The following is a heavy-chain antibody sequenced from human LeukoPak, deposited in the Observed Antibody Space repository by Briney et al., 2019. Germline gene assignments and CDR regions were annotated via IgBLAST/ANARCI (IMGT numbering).Heavy chain of an antibody. V-gene: IGHV4-61*02. CDR2: IYTSGST. CDR1: GGSISSGDYY. D-gene: IGHD3-10*01. J-gene: IGHJ3*02. CDR3: ARDQGYYGSATDAFDI. Sequence: SQTLSLTCTVSGGSISSGDYYWSWIRQPAGKGLEWIGRIYTSGSTNYNPSLKSLVTMSADTSKNQFSLKLSSVTAADTAVYYCARDQGYYGSATDAFDIWGQGTMVTVSS.